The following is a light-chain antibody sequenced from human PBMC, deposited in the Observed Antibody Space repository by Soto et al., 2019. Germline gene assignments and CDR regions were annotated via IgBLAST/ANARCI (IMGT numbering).Light chain of an antibody. CDR1: QSISSY. CDR2: AAS. Sequence: DIQMTQSQSSLSASVGDRVTITCQSSQSISSYLNWYQQKPGKAPKLLIYAASSLQSGVPSRFSGSGSGTDFTLTISSLQPQDFATYYGHQSYSTLTWTFCQGTKVDIK. V-gene: IGKV1-39*01. J-gene: IGKJ1*01. CDR3: HQSYSTLTWT.